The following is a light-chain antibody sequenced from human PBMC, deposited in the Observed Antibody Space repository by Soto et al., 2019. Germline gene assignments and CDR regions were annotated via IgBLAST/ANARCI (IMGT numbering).Light chain of an antibody. Sequence: VMMAQSPLSLPVTGGHPPSISFXSSXILVYSDGDTYLSWCQQRPGQSPRRLLSQVSNRDSGVPDRFSGSGSGTDFTLKISSVEADDVAVYYCMQNTHWPITFGQGTRLEIK. J-gene: IGKJ5*01. CDR2: QVS. V-gene: IGKV2-30*01. CDR3: MQNTHWPIT. CDR1: XILVYSDGDTY.